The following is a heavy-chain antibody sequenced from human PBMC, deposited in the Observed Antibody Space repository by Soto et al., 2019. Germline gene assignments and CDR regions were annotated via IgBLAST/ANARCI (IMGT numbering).Heavy chain of an antibody. J-gene: IGHJ6*02. CDR2: IIPIFGTA. D-gene: IGHD2-15*01. CDR3: ASLYCSGGSCYSSPLGETCGMDV. Sequence: QVQLVQSGAEVKKPGSSVKVSCKASGGTFSSYAISWVRQAPGQGLEWMGGIIPIFGTANYAQKFQGRVTITADESTSTAYMELSSLRSEDTAVYYCASLYCSGGSCYSSPLGETCGMDVWGQGTTVTVSS. CDR1: GGTFSSYA. V-gene: IGHV1-69*12.